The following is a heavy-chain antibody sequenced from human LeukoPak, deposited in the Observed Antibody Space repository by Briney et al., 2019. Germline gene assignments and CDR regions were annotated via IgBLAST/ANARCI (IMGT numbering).Heavy chain of an antibody. CDR1: GFTFRRYW. CDR2: INPDDGST. J-gene: IGHJ3*01. CDR3: AKDSGPYEGCLHF. D-gene: IGHD3-3*01. Sequence: GGSLRLSCAASGFTFRRYWLHWVRQAPGKGLVWVSRINPDDGSTSYADSVKGRFTISRDNAKDSLYLEMKSLRSEDTALYFCAKDSGPYEGCLHFWGQGTMVTVSS. V-gene: IGHV3-74*01.